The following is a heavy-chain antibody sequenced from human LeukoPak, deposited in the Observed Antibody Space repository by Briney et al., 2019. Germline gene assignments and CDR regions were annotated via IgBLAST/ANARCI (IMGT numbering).Heavy chain of an antibody. CDR2: ISGSGGST. D-gene: IGHD6-19*01. Sequence: PGRSLRLSCAASGFTFSSYGMHWVRQAPGKGLEWVSAISGSGGSTYYADSVKGRFTISRDNSKNTLYLQMNSLRAEDTAVYYCAKDPPSIAVAGTPFPWGQGTLVTVSS. CDR3: AKDPPSIAVAGTPFP. V-gene: IGHV3-23*01. CDR1: GFTFSSYG. J-gene: IGHJ5*02.